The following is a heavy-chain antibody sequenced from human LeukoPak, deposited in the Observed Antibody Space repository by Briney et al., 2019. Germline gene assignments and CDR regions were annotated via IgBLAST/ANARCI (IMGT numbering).Heavy chain of an antibody. CDR3: ARDSGYCSSTSCYGEHRFDY. CDR1: GGSISSYY. J-gene: IGHJ4*02. D-gene: IGHD2-2*03. Sequence: SETLSLTCTVSGGSISSYYWSWIRQPAGKGLEWIGRIYTSGSTNYNPSLKSRVTMSVDTSKNQFSLKLSSVTAADTAVYYCARDSGYCSSTSCYGEHRFDYWGQGTLVTVSS. CDR2: IYTSGST. V-gene: IGHV4-4*07.